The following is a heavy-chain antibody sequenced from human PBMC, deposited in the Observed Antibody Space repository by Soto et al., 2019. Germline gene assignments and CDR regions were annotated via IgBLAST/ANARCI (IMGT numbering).Heavy chain of an antibody. CDR2: IFDSGST. D-gene: IGHD3-22*01. Sequence: SETLSLSCTVSGGSISSYYWSWIRQPPGKGLEWIGYIFDSGSTDYNPSLKSRVTISVDTSKNQFALRLSSVTAADTAVYYCARDDSSGYHNWFDPWGQGILVTVSS. CDR1: GGSISSYY. J-gene: IGHJ5*02. V-gene: IGHV4-59*01. CDR3: ARDDSSGYHNWFDP.